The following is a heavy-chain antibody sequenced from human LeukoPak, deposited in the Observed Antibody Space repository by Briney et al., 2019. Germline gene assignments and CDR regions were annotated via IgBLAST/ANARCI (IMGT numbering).Heavy chain of an antibody. CDR3: ARGGKLNYYDSSGYYYGSGEFDY. Sequence: GESLKISCKGSGYSITSYWIGWVRQMPGKGLEWMGIIYPGDSDTKYSPSFQGQVTISADKSISTAYLQWSSLKASDTAMYYCARGGKLNYYDSSGYYYGSGEFDYWGQGTLVTVSS. CDR2: IYPGDSDT. CDR1: GYSITSYW. V-gene: IGHV5-51*01. J-gene: IGHJ4*02. D-gene: IGHD3-22*01.